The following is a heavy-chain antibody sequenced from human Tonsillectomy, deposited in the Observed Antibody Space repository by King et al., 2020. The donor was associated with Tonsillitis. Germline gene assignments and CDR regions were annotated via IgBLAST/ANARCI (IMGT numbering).Heavy chain of an antibody. CDR2: IKQDGSEA. V-gene: IGHV3-7*03. D-gene: IGHD1-14*01. CDR1: GFTFSSYW. J-gene: IGHJ2*01. Sequence: VQLVESGGGLVQPGGSLRLSCAASGFTFSSYWMSWVRQAPGKGLEWVANIKQDGSEAYYVDSVTGRITISRDNAENSLYLQMNSLRAEDTAVYYCAGDSLTATRAFDLWGRGTLVTVSS. CDR3: AGDSLTATRAFDL.